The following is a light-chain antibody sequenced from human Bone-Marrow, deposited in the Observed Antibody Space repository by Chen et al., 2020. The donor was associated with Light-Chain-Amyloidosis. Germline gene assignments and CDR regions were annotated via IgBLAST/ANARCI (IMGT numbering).Light chain of an antibody. CDR1: SSDVGGDNH. Sequence: QSSLTQPASVSESPGLSITISGTGTSSDVGGDNHVSWYQQHPDKAPKLMIYEVTNRPSWVSDRFSGSKSDNTASLTISGLQTEDEADYFCSSYTITNTLVFGSGTRVTVL. CDR2: EVT. V-gene: IGLV2-14*01. CDR3: SSYTITNTLV. J-gene: IGLJ1*01.